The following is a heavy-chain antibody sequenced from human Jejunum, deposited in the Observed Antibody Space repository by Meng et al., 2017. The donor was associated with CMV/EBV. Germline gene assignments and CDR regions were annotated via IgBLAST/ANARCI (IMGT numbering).Heavy chain of an antibody. CDR2: INPNSGGA. CDR1: AYTFAGYY. V-gene: IGHV1-2*06. Sequence: QVQLVQSGAEVKKPXXXXXXXCKASAYTFAGYYIHWGRQAPGQGLEWMGRINPNSGGANYAQKFQGRVTMTRDTSISTAYMELSRLRSDDTAVYYCAREGLVGDLRYFDLWGRGTLVTVSS. J-gene: IGHJ2*01. D-gene: IGHD3-16*01. CDR3: AREGLVGDLRYFDL.